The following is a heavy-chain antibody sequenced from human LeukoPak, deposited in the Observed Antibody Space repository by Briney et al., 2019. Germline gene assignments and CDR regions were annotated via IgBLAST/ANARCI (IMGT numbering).Heavy chain of an antibody. CDR3: AISPDYDFIWGSYSI. D-gene: IGHD3-16*01. V-gene: IGHV4-39*07. Sequence: SETLSLTCTVSGGSISSSSYYWGWIRQPPGKGLEWIGSIYYSGSTYYNPSLKSRVTMSVDTSKNQFSLKLSSVTAADTAVYYCAISPDYDFIWGSYSIWGQGTMVTVSS. CDR1: GGSISSSSYY. CDR2: IYYSGST. J-gene: IGHJ3*02.